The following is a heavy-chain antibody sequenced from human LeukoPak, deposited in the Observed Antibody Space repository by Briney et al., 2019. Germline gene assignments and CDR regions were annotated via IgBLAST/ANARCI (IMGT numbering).Heavy chain of an antibody. J-gene: IGHJ4*02. CDR3: ARDLDSYGSY. Sequence: PGGSLRLSCAASGFTVSSNFMAWVRQAPGKGLEWVSVIYSDGSTYYADSVKGRFTISRDNSKNTLYLQMNSLRAEDTAVYYCARDLDSYGSYWGQGTLVTVSS. CDR2: IYSDGST. D-gene: IGHD5-18*01. CDR1: GFTVSSNF. V-gene: IGHV3-53*01.